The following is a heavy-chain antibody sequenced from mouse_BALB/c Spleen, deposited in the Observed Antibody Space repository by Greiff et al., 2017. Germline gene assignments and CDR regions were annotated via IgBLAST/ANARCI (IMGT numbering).Heavy chain of an antibody. Sequence: EVKLQESGGGLVKPGGSLKLSCAASGFTFSSYAMSWVRQTPEKRLEWVASISSGGSTYYPDSVKGRFTISRDNARNILYLQMSSLRSEDTAMYYCARASPTGKYFDYWGQGTTLTVSS. CDR3: ARASPTGKYFDY. CDR1: GFTFSSYA. J-gene: IGHJ2*01. CDR2: ISSGGST. D-gene: IGHD4-1*01. V-gene: IGHV5-6-5*01.